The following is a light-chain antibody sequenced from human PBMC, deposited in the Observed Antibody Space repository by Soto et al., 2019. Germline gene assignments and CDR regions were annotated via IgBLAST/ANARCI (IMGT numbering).Light chain of an antibody. J-gene: IGKJ1*01. CDR1: QGINSY. CDR2: GAS. V-gene: IGKV1-9*01. CDR3: QQYNNWPRT. Sequence: DIQLTQSPSFLSASVGDIVAITCRGSQGINSYLAWYQQKPGQAPKLLXYGASTRATGIPARFSGSGSGTEFTLTISSLQSEDFAVYYCQQYNNWPRTFGQGTKVDIK.